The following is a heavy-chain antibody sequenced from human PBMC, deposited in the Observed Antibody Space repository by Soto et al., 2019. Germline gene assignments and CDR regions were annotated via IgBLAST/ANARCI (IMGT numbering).Heavy chain of an antibody. Sequence: QVQLVQSGAEVKKPGASVKVSCKASGYTFTSYGIIWVRQATGQGLEWMGWMNPSTGHTDSAEKFQGRLTMTRNTSISTVYMELSSRSFEDTAVYYCARGRIIVAGGFDPWGQGTLVTVSS. CDR2: MNPSTGHT. V-gene: IGHV1-8*01. J-gene: IGHJ5*02. CDR1: GYTFTSYG. D-gene: IGHD6-19*01. CDR3: ARGRIIVAGGFDP.